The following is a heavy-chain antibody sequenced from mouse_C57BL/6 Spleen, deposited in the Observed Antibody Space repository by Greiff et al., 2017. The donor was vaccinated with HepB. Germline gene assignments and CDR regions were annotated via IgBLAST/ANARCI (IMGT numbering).Heavy chain of an antibody. CDR3: ARSYYYGSSEFAY. CDR2: FHPYNDDT. CDR1: GYTFTTYP. D-gene: IGHD1-1*01. Sequence: VQLQQSGAELVKPGASVKMSCKASGYTFTTYPIEWMKQNHGKSLEWIGNFHPYNDDTKYNEKFKGKATLTVEKSSSTVYLELSRLKSDDSAFYYCARSYYYGSSEFAYWGQGTLVTVSA. J-gene: IGHJ3*01. V-gene: IGHV1-47*01.